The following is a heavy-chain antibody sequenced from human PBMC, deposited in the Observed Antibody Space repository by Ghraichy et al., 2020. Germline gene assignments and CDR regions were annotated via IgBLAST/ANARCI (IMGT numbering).Heavy chain of an antibody. CDR2: IYYSGST. D-gene: IGHD3-22*01. CDR3: ASGYYDSSGYYYCAFDI. J-gene: IGHJ3*02. V-gene: IGHV4-59*01. CDR1: GGSISSYY. Sequence: ETLSLTCTVSGGSISSYYWSWIRQPPGKGLEWIGYIYYSGSTNYNPSLQSRVTISVDTSKNQFSLKLSSVTAADTAVYYCASGYYDSSGYYYCAFDIWGQGTMVTVSS.